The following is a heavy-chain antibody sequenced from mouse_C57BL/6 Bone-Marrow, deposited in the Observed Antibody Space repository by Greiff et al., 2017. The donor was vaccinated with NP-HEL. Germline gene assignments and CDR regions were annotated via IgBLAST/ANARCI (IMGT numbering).Heavy chain of an antibody. CDR3: ARGFDYYGSSGYFDY. CDR1: GYTFTDYY. V-gene: IGHV1-19*01. Sequence: VQLQQSGPVLVKPGASVKMSCKASGYTFTDYYMNWVKQSHGKSLEWIGVINPYNGGTSYNQKFKGKATLTVDKSSSTAYMELNSLTSEDSAVYYCARGFDYYGSSGYFDYWGQGTTLTVSS. CDR2: INPYNGGT. J-gene: IGHJ2*01. D-gene: IGHD1-1*01.